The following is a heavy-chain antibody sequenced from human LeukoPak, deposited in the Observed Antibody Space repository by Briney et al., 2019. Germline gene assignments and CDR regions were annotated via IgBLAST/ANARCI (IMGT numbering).Heavy chain of an antibody. CDR2: IHPNSGGT. V-gene: IGHV1-2*02. Sequence: ASVKVSCKASGYTFTDYYMHWVRQAPGQGLEWLGWIHPNSGGTNYAQKFQGRVTMTRDTSISTVYMELSRLRSDDTAVYFCARDHSNDFWSGSGPLYYMDVWGKGTTVTVSS. CDR3: ARDHSNDFWSGSGPLYYMDV. CDR1: GYTFTDYY. J-gene: IGHJ6*03. D-gene: IGHD3-3*01.